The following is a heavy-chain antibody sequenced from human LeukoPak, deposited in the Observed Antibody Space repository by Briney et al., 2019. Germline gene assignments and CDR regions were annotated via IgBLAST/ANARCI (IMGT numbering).Heavy chain of an antibody. V-gene: IGHV1-18*01. Sequence: GASVKVSCKASVYSFTTYGISWVRQAPGQGLEWMGWISAYNGDTNYAQKLQGRVTMTTDTSTSTVYMELRSLRSDDTAVYYCARVGSGSYYNYFDYWGQGTVVTVSS. D-gene: IGHD3-10*01. CDR1: VYSFTTYG. CDR3: ARVGSGSYYNYFDY. CDR2: ISAYNGDT. J-gene: IGHJ4*02.